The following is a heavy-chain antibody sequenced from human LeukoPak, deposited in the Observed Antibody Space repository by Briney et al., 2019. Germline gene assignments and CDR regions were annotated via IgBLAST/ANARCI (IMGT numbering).Heavy chain of an antibody. Sequence: TSETLSLTCTVSGGSISSGDYYWSWIRQPPGKGLEWIGYIYYSGSTNYNPSLKSRVTISVDTSKNQFSLKLSSVTAADTAVYYCARVAGVVGAKWTFDYWGQGTLVTVSS. J-gene: IGHJ4*02. D-gene: IGHD1-26*01. V-gene: IGHV4-61*08. CDR1: GGSISSGDYY. CDR2: IYYSGST. CDR3: ARVAGVVGAKWTFDY.